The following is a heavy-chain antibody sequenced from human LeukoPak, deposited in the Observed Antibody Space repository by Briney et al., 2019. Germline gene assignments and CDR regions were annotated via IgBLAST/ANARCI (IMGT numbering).Heavy chain of an antibody. D-gene: IGHD7-27*01. Sequence: GGSLRLSCAASGFTLSDYWMNWVRQAPGKGPEWVANINLHGSVKLHVDSVEGRFTISRDNAKNSLFLQMTSLKVEDTAVYYCAAWGLYNYWGQGTLVTVSS. CDR3: AAWGLYNY. CDR1: GFTLSDYW. V-gene: IGHV3-7*01. CDR2: INLHGSVK. J-gene: IGHJ4*02.